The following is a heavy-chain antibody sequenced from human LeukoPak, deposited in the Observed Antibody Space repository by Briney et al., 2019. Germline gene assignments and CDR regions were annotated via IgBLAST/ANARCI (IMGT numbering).Heavy chain of an antibody. CDR1: GFTFRTSA. Sequence: ASVNVSCKTSGFTFRTSAIQWVRQARGQRLEWIGWTVVGRGETKYAQDLQGRVTITTDMSTSTAYLELSGLRSEDTAVYYCAAERYDGPCCWFDPWGQGTLVTVSS. CDR2: TVVGRGET. CDR3: AAERYDGPCCWFDP. D-gene: IGHD1-14*01. J-gene: IGHJ5*02. V-gene: IGHV1-58*02.